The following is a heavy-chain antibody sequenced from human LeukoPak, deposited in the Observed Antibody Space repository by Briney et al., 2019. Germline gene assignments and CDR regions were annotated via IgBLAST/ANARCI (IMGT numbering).Heavy chain of an antibody. CDR1: GFSFDDYG. J-gene: IGHJ3*02. CDR3: ARGDYDILTGYPGAFDI. Sequence: GGSLRLSCAASGFSFDDYGMSWVRQPPGKGLEWVSGISWNGGSTGYTDSVKGGFTISRDNAKNYLYLQLNSLRAEDTALYYCARGDYDILTGYPGAFDIWGEGTMVTVSS. V-gene: IGHV3-20*04. D-gene: IGHD3-9*01. CDR2: ISWNGGST.